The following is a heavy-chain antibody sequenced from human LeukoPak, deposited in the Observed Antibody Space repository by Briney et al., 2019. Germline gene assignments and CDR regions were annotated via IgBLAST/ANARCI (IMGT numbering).Heavy chain of an antibody. Sequence: SETLSLTCTVSGGSISSSSYYWSWIRQPPGKGLEWIGYIYYSGSTNYNPSLKSRVTISVDTSKNQFSLKLSSVTAADTAVYYCARVSSYYDILTGYYTSYYYYMDVWGKGTTVTISS. D-gene: IGHD3-9*01. V-gene: IGHV4-61*01. CDR3: ARVSSYYDILTGYYTSYYYYMDV. CDR1: GGSISSSSYY. CDR2: IYYSGST. J-gene: IGHJ6*03.